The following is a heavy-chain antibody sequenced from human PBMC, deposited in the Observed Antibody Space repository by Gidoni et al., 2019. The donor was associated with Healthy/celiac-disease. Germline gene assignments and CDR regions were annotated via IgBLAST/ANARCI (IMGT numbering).Heavy chain of an antibody. CDR1: SGSFRGYS. CDR3: ARVRGYYYGSGSYYKRGWFDP. CDR2: INNSGST. J-gene: IGHJ5*02. V-gene: IGHV4-34*01. D-gene: IGHD3-10*01. Sequence: QVQLQQWRAGLLKPSDTLSLTFAVYSGSFRGYSWIWIRQPPGKGREWIGEINNSGSTNYNPSRKSRVTISVDTSKNQFSRKLSSVTAEDTAVYYCARVRGYYYGSGSYYKRGWFDPWGQGTLVTVSS.